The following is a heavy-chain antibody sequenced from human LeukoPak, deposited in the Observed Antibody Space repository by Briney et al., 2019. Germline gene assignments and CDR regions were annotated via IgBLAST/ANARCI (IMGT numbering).Heavy chain of an antibody. Sequence: AGGSLRLSCAASGFTVSSNYMSWVRQAPGKGLEGGSVIYSGGSTYYEESVKGRFNISRDHSKNTLYIQMNSLRAEDTAVYYCASTGECLRPFDYWGQGTLVTVSS. D-gene: IGHD3-10*01. J-gene: IGHJ4*02. CDR1: GFTVSSNY. V-gene: IGHV3-53*01. CDR2: IYSGGST. CDR3: ASTGECLRPFDY.